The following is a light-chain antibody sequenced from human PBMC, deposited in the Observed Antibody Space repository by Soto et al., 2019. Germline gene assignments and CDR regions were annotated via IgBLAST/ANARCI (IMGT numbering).Light chain of an antibody. CDR3: QQYGSSPVT. CDR2: GAS. CDR1: QSVGSG. J-gene: IGKJ4*01. Sequence: EIVMTQSPATLSVSPGERATLSCRASQSVGSGLSWYQQKPDQAPRLLIYGASTRATGIPARFSGSGSGTDFTLTISRVEPEDFAVYYCQQYGSSPVTFGGGTKVDI. V-gene: IGKV3-15*01.